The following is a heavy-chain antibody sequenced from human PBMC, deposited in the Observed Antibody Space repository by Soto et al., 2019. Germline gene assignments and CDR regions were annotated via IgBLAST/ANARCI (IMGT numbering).Heavy chain of an antibody. D-gene: IGHD2-2*01. V-gene: IGHV3-11*01. CDR3: ARDPPYCSSTSCYPSGGFDY. Sequence: GGSLRLSCAASGFTFSDYYMSWIRQAPGKGLEWVSYISSSGSTIYYADSVKGRFTISRDNAKNSLYLQMNSLRAEDTAVYYCARDPPYCSSTSCYPSGGFDYWGQGTLVTVSS. CDR2: ISSSGSTI. J-gene: IGHJ4*02. CDR1: GFTFSDYY.